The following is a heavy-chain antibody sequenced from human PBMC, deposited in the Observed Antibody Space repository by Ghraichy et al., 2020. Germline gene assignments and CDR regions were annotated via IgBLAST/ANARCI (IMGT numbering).Heavy chain of an antibody. J-gene: IGHJ3*02. CDR2: IKQDGSEK. CDR3: ARDQAYCSSTSCYFMLLQNDAFDI. D-gene: IGHD2-2*01. Sequence: GESLNISCAASGFTFSSYWMSWVRQAPGKGLEWVANIKQDGSEKYYVDSVKGRFTISRDNAKNSLYLQMNSLRAEDTAVYYCARDQAYCSSTSCYFMLLQNDAFDIWGQGTMVTVSS. CDR1: GFTFSSYW. V-gene: IGHV3-7*03.